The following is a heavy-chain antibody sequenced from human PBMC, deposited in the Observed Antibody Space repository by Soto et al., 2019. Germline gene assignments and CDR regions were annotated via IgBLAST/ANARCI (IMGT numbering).Heavy chain of an antibody. CDR3: ARGSGQQRTDV. CDR1: GFTFSSYS. Sequence: GGSLRLSCAASGFTFSSYSMNWVRQAPGKGLEWVSSISSSSSYIYYADSVKGRFTSSRDNAKNSLYLQMNSLRAEDTAVYYCARGSGQQRTDVWGQGTTVTVSS. D-gene: IGHD3-10*01. J-gene: IGHJ6*02. V-gene: IGHV3-21*01. CDR2: ISSSSSYI.